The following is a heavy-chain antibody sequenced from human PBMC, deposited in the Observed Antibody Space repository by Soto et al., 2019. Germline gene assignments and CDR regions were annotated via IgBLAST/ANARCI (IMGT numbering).Heavy chain of an antibody. CDR1: GHAFTGYC. CDR2: INPNSGGT. V-gene: IGHV1-2*02. D-gene: IGHD2-8*01. J-gene: IGHJ4*02. CDR3: ARDIMVHAILGQSLQET. Sequence: ASLNVSFKASGHAFTGYCRHLFLDSPLQWLEWMGCINPNSGGTNYAQKFQCRVTMTRDTSISTAYMELSRLRSDDTAVYYCARDIMVHAILGQSLQETWGQGPLVTVSS.